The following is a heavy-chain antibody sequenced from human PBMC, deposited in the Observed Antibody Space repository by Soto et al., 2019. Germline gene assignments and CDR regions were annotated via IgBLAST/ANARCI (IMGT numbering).Heavy chain of an antibody. J-gene: IGHJ5*02. Sequence: PSQTLSLTCAISGDSVSSNSAAWNWIRQSPSRGLEWLGRTYYRSKWYNDYAVSVKSRITINPDTSKNQFSLQLNSVTAADTAVYYCARYADYYDTSDSTYVGGSNWFDPWGQGILVTVSS. D-gene: IGHD3-22*01. CDR1: GDSVSSNSAA. CDR2: TYYRSKWYN. V-gene: IGHV6-1*01. CDR3: ARYADYYDTSDSTYVGGSNWFDP.